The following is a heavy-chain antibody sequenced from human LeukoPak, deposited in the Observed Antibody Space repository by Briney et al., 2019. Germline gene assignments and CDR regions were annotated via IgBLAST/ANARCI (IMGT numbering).Heavy chain of an antibody. Sequence: ASVKVPCKASGYTFISYYMHWVRQAPGQGLEWMGIINPRGGSTSYHQKFQGRVTMTRDTSTSTVYMELSSLRSEDTAIYYCARANCSSISCPPDYWGQGTLVTVSS. CDR2: INPRGGST. CDR1: GYTFISYY. V-gene: IGHV1-46*01. D-gene: IGHD2-2*01. CDR3: ARANCSSISCPPDY. J-gene: IGHJ4*02.